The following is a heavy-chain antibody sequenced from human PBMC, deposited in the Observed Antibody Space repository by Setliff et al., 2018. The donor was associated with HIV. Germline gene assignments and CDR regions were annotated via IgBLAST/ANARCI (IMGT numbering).Heavy chain of an antibody. CDR2: VSTSSSEI. Sequence: GGSLRLSCVASGFTFSTYHMSWVRQARGKGLEWVSSVSTSSSEIHYADSVRGRFTISRDNAKNSLYLQMNSLRAEDTAVYYCVRDGGSTSYNFLYYYGMDVWGQGTTVTVSS. V-gene: IGHV3-21*01. CDR3: VRDGGSTSYNFLYYYGMDV. J-gene: IGHJ6*02. D-gene: IGHD2-2*01. CDR1: GFTFSTYH.